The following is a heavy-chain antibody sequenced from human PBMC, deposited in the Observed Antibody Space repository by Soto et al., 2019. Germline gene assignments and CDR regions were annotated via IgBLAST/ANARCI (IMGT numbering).Heavy chain of an antibody. V-gene: IGHV4-30-4*01. CDR2: IYYSGST. Sequence: PSETLSLTSTLSGGSISRGDYYWSWIRQPPGKGLEWTGYIYYSGSTFYNPSLKNRVTISLDTSKIQFSLKLSSVTAADTAVYYCVIEGPVKWLGPWCEVPMVTLS. CDR3: VIEGPVKWLGP. J-gene: IGHJ5*02. CDR1: GGSISRGDYY.